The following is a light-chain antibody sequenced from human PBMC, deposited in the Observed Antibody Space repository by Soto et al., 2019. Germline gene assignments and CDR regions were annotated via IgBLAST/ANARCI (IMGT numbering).Light chain of an antibody. Sequence: EIVWRQCPGTLSLSPGERATLSCRASQSVSSSYLAWYQQKPGQAPRLLIYGASSRATGIPDRFSGSGSGTDFTLTTSRLEPEDFAVYYCQQYGSSPQTFGQGTKVDIK. CDR2: GAS. CDR3: QQYGSSPQT. V-gene: IGKV3-20*01. J-gene: IGKJ1*01. CDR1: QSVSSSY.